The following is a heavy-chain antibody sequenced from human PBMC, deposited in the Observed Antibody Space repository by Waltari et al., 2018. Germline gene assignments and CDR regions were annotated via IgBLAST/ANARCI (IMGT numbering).Heavy chain of an antibody. D-gene: IGHD2-2*01. CDR1: GYTFTSYA. CDR2: INAGNGNI. V-gene: IGHV1-3*03. J-gene: IGHJ6*03. CDR3: ARSNQDPYYYYYMDV. Sequence: QVQLVQSGAEVKKPGASVKVSCKASGYTFTSYAMHWVRQAPGQRLEWMGWINAGNGNIKYSQEFQGRVTITRDTSASTAYMELSSLRSEDMAVYYCARSNQDPYYYYYMDVWGKGTTVSVSS.